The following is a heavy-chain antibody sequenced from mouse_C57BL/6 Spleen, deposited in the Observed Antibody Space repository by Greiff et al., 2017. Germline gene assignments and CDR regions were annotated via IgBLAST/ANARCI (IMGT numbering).Heavy chain of an antibody. J-gene: IGHJ1*03. CDR2: IYPGNSDT. D-gene: IGHD1-1*01. CDR1: GYTFTSYW. Sequence: VQLQQSGPVLARPGASVKMSCKTSGYTFTSYWMHWVKQRPGQGLEWMGVIYPGNSDTSYYQKFKGKAKLTAVTSASTAYMELSGLTNEDSAVYYCTRDYGSSYPYWCFDVWGTGTTVTVSS. CDR3: TRDYGSSYPYWCFDV. V-gene: IGHV1-5*01.